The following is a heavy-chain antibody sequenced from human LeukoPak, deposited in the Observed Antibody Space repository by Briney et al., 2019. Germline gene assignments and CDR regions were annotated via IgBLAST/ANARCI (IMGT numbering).Heavy chain of an antibody. CDR1: GYSFTSYW. V-gene: IGHV5-51*01. J-gene: IGHJ6*02. D-gene: IGHD3-9*01. CDR2: IFPGDSDT. Sequence: GESLKISCKGSGYSFTSYWIGWVRQMPGKGLVWMGIIFPGDSDTRYSPSFQGQVSISADKSISTAYLQWRSLKASDTAMYYCVLRYFDWTGYYGMDVWGQGTTVTVSS. CDR3: VLRYFDWTGYYGMDV.